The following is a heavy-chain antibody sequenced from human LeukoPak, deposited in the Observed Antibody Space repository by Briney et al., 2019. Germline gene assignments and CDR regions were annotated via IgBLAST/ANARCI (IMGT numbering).Heavy chain of an antibody. Sequence: SGGSLRLSCAASGFTFSSYWMSWVRQAPGKGLEWVANIKKDGSEKYVDSVKGRFTISRDNAKTSLYLQMNSLRAEDTAVYYCARDLSGVTGYTYGRGIDYWGQGTLVTVSS. CDR1: GFTFSSYW. CDR2: IKKDGSEK. CDR3: ARDLSGVTGYTYGRGIDY. J-gene: IGHJ4*02. D-gene: IGHD5-18*01. V-gene: IGHV3-7*01.